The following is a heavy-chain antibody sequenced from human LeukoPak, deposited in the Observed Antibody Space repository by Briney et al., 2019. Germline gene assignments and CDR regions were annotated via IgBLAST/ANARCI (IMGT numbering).Heavy chain of an antibody. CDR2: PYSDGNT. CDR3: ARGVEPLAANTLAY. CDR1: GFTVITND. Sequence: GGSLRLSCAASGFTVITNDMTWVRQAPGKGLEWGSVPYSDGNTKYADSVQGRFTISRDNSKNTLYLEMNSLSPDDTAVYYCARGVEPLAANTLAYWGQGTLVTVSS. D-gene: IGHD1-14*01. J-gene: IGHJ4*02. V-gene: IGHV3-53*01.